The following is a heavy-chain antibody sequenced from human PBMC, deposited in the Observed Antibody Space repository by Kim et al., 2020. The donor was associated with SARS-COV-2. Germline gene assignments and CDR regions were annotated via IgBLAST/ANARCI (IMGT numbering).Heavy chain of an antibody. CDR2: PDGSAD. J-gene: IGHJ4*02. Sequence: PDGSADYYVDSVKGRFTISRDNAKNSLYLQMNNLRAEDTAVYYCTTGGAYWGQGTLVTVSS. D-gene: IGHD3-16*01. CDR3: TTGGAY. V-gene: IGHV3-7*04.